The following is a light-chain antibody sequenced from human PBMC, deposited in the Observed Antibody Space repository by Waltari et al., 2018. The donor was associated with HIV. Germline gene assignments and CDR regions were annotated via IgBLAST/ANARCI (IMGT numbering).Light chain of an antibody. V-gene: IGLV2-11*01. CDR3: CSYGGIYTFEVV. J-gene: IGLJ2*01. CDR1: SSDVGRYNY. CDR2: DVS. Sequence: QSALTQPRSVSGSTGQSVTISCTGTSSDVGRYNYVSWYQQRPGKAPRVMIYDVSKRPSGVPDRFFGSKSGNPASLTISGLQAEDEADYYCCSYGGIYTFEVVFGGGTKLTVL.